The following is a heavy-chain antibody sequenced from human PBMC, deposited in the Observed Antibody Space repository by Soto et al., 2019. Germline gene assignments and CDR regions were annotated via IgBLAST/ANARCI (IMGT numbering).Heavy chain of an antibody. V-gene: IGHV4-59*08. J-gene: IGHJ3*02. Sequence: QVQLQESGPGLVKPSETLSLTCTVSGASISNYYWNWIRKTPSKELEWIGFRHYSGNIYCNPSLKCRLTMSIDTSRIHFSMNLNFVTAVDTAVYYCARRCDTAGLSLPGFAIWGQGTMVTVSS. CDR3: ARRCDTAGLSLPGFAI. D-gene: IGHD2-21*02. CDR1: GASISNYY. CDR2: RHYSGNI.